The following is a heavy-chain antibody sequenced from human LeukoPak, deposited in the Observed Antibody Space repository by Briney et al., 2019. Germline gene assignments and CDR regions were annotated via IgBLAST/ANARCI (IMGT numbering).Heavy chain of an antibody. D-gene: IGHD6-19*01. J-gene: IGHJ4*02. CDR2: ISTSGDST. CDR1: GFTFSRYS. Sequence: GGSLRLSCSASGFTFSRYSMHWVRQARGKGLEYVSGISTSGDSTNYADSVKGRFTISRDNYKNTLYLQMSSLRAEDTAVYYCVKNMYTSGWEHHDYWGPGTLVTVSS. V-gene: IGHV3-64D*09. CDR3: VKNMYTSGWEHHDY.